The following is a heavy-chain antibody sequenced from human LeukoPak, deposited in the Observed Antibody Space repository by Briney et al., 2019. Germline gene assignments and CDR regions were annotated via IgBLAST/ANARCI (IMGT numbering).Heavy chain of an antibody. CDR3: ARGRLRYFDWSRRYYYMDV. CDR2: INPSGGST. Sequence: GASVKVSCKASGYTFTSYYMHWVRQAPGQGLEWMGIINPSGGSTSYAQKFQGRVTMTRDMSTSTVYMELSSLRSEDTAVYYCARGRLRYFDWSRRYYYMDVWGKGTTVTVSS. CDR1: GYTFTSYY. D-gene: IGHD3-9*01. V-gene: IGHV1-46*01. J-gene: IGHJ6*03.